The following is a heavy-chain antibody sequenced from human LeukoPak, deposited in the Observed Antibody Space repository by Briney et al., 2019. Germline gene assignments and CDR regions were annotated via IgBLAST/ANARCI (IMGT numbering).Heavy chain of an antibody. CDR3: ARGYDFWSGYLFDY. Sequence: GASVKVSCKASGGTFSSYAISWVRQAPGQGLEWMGGIIPIFGTANYAQKFQGRVTITTDESTSTAYTELSSLRSEDTAVYYCARGYDFWSGYLFDYWGQGTLVTVSS. CDR2: IIPIFGTA. CDR1: GGTFSSYA. D-gene: IGHD3-3*01. V-gene: IGHV1-69*05. J-gene: IGHJ4*02.